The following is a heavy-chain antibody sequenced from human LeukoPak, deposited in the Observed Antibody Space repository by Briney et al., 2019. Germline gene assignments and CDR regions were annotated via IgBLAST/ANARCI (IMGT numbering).Heavy chain of an antibody. J-gene: IGHJ4*02. CDR1: GFNFNIYN. CDR3: ARDDSSSKFDY. V-gene: IGHV3-21*01. CDR2: ISTSSSYI. Sequence: GGSLRLSCAASGFNFNIYNMNWARQAPGKGLEWVSSISTSSSYIYYADSVKGRFTISRDDAKNSLYLLMNSLRAEDTAVYYCARDDSSSKFDYWGQGTLVTVSS. D-gene: IGHD6-6*01.